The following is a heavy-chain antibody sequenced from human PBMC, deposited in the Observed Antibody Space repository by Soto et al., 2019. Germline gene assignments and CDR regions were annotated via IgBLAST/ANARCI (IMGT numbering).Heavy chain of an antibody. CDR1: GFSFDDYA. CDR3: AKVLGYWSGASRLRSYHYQYATDV. V-gene: IGHV3-9*01. D-gene: IGHD2-15*01. CDR2: INWNSGNI. J-gene: IGHJ6*02. Sequence: EVQLVESGGGLVQTGRSLRLSCAASGFSFDDYAMHWVRQVPGKGLEWVSSINWNSGNIGYADSVKGRFTISRDNAKHSLXXQXIXQRIEDTAMYFCAKVLGYWSGASRLRSYHYQYATDVWGQGTTVTVSS.